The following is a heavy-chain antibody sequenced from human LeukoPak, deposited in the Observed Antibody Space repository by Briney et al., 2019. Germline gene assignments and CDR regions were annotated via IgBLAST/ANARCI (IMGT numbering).Heavy chain of an antibody. CDR2: IYYSGST. CDR1: GGSISSYY. V-gene: IGHV4-59*08. J-gene: IGHJ4*02. Sequence: SETLSLTCIVSGGSISSYYWSWIRQPPGKGLEWIGYIYYSGSTNYNPSLKSRVTISVDTSKNQFSLRVSSVTAADTAMYYCARHRNNDFDYWGQGALVTVSS. D-gene: IGHD1-14*01. CDR3: ARHRNNDFDY.